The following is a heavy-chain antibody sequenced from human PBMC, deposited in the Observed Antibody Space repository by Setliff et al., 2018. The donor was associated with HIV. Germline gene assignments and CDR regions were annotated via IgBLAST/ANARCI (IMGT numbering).Heavy chain of an antibody. V-gene: IGHV3-30*02. CDR2: VRFDGDYE. Sequence: GGSLRLSCAASELTFTFRSYGMHWVRQAPGKGPEWLAFVRFDGDYEYYAESVKGRFTVSRDNSKNTLYLQVNNLRPEDTAMYYCAKSYTSAWYEGWFDPWGQGTLVTVSS. CDR1: ELTFTFRSYG. D-gene: IGHD6-13*01. J-gene: IGHJ5*02. CDR3: AKSYTSAWYEGWFDP.